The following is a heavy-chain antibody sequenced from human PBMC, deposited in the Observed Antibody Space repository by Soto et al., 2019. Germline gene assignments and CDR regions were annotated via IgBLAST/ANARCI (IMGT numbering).Heavy chain of an antibody. CDR1: GDSVSSNSAA. V-gene: IGHV6-1*01. Sequence: SQTLSLTCAISGDSVSSNSAAWNWIRQSPSRGLEWLGRTYYRSKWYNDYAVSVKSRITINPDTSKNQFSLQLNSVTPEDTAVYYCASEYSSSSWDYYYGMDVWGQGTTVTVS. CDR2: TYYRSKWYN. CDR3: ASEYSSSSWDYYYGMDV. J-gene: IGHJ6*02. D-gene: IGHD6-6*01.